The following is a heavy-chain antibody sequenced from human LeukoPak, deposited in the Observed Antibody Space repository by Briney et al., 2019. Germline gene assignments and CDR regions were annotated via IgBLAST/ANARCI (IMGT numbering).Heavy chain of an antibody. V-gene: IGHV1-2*02. CDR3: ARGWDIVVVTAIRTGDY. CDR2: INPNSGGT. Sequence: ASVKVSCKASGYTFRNYYMHWVRQAPGQGLEWMGWINPNSGGTNYTQKFQGRVTMTRDTSISTAYMELSRLRSDDTAVYYCARGWDIVVVTAIRTGDYWGQGTLVTVSS. CDR1: GYTFRNYY. D-gene: IGHD2-21*02. J-gene: IGHJ4*02.